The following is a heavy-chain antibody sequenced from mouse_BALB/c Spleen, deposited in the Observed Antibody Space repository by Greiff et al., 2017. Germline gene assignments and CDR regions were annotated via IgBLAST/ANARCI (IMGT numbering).Heavy chain of an antibody. CDR1: GFSLTSYG. Sequence: VQLQESGPGLVAPSQSLSITCTVSGFSLTSYGVHWVRQPPGKGLEWLGVIWAGGSTNYNSALMSRLSISKDNSKSQVFLKMNSLQTDDTAMYYCARDRDYYRYEFAYWGQGTLVTVSA. D-gene: IGHD2-14*01. V-gene: IGHV2-9*02. CDR3: ARDRDYYRYEFAY. CDR2: IWAGGST. J-gene: IGHJ3*01.